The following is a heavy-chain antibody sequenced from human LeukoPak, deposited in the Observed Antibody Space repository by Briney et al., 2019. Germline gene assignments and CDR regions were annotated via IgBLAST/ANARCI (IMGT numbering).Heavy chain of an antibody. CDR2: IYYSGST. Sequence: SETLSLTCTVSGGSFSSGSYYWSWIRQPPGKGLEWIVYIYYSGSTNYNPSLKSRVTISVDTSKNQFSLKLSSVTAADTAVYYCARGYSSGWWATNWFDPWGQGTLVTVSS. V-gene: IGHV4-61*01. J-gene: IGHJ5*02. D-gene: IGHD6-19*01. CDR3: ARGYSSGWWATNWFDP. CDR1: GGSFSSGSYY.